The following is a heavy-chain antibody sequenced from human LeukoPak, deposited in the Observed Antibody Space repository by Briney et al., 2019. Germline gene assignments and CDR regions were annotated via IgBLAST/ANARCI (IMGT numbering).Heavy chain of an antibody. CDR3: ASTVANDY. J-gene: IGHJ4*02. V-gene: IGHV3-48*03. CDR2: ISIGGSTI. Sequence: GGSLRLPCAASGFTFSDYEMNWVRQAPGKGLEWVSYISIGGSTIYYADSVKGRFTISRDNAKNSLYLQMNSLRAEDTAVYYCASTVANDYWGQGTLVTVSS. D-gene: IGHD4-23*01. CDR1: GFTFSDYE.